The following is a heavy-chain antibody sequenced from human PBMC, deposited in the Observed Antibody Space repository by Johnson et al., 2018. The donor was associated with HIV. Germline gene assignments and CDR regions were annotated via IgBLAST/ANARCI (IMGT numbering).Heavy chain of an antibody. CDR3: ARLPSGYSRDGFNI. J-gene: IGHJ3*02. V-gene: IGHV3-11*01. Sequence: QVQLVESGGGLVQPGGSLRLSCAASGFTFSDHYMAWIRQAPGKGLEWVSYISSSGSNIYYADSVKGRFTVSRDNAKNSLYLQMNSLRAEDTALYYCARLPSGYSRDGFNIWGQGTMVTVSS. D-gene: IGHD5-18*01. CDR2: ISSSGSNI. CDR1: GFTFSDHY.